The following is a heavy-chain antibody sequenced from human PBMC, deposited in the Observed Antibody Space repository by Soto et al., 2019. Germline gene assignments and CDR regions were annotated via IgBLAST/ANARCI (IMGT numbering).Heavy chain of an antibody. V-gene: IGHV1-8*01. D-gene: IGHD7-27*01. CDR3: ARDPKTSGGQHWAFNYFDS. CDR2: MNPNSGNT. CDR1: GYTFTSYD. Sequence: GASVKVSCKASGYTFTSYDINWVRQATGQGLEWMGWMNPNSGNTVYAQNFQGRVTMTRNTSISTAYMELSSLRSEDTAVYYCARDPKTSGGQHWAFNYFDSWGQGTLVTVSS. J-gene: IGHJ4*02.